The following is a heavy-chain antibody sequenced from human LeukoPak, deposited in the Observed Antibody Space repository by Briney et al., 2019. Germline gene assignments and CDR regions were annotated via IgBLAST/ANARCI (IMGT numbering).Heavy chain of an antibody. CDR2: IYHSGST. Sequence: SETLSLTCTVSGVSISSGGYYWSWIRQPPGKGLEWIGYIYHSGSTYYNPSLKSRVTISVDRSKNQFSLKLGSVAAADTAVYYCARDGIAAAGWFDPWGQGTLVTVSS. V-gene: IGHV4-30-2*01. D-gene: IGHD6-13*01. CDR1: GVSISSGGYY. CDR3: ARDGIAAAGWFDP. J-gene: IGHJ5*02.